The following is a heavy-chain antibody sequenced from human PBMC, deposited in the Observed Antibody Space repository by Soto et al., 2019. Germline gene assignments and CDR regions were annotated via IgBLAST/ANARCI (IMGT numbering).Heavy chain of an antibody. J-gene: IGHJ1*01. Sequence: GGSLRLSCAASGFTFRSYAMSWVRQAPGKGLEWVSVISGSGGDTYYADSVKGRFTISRDNSKNTLSLQMNSLRAEDTAVYYCAKARGSSTPAPGSYWGQGTLVTVSS. V-gene: IGHV3-23*01. CDR2: ISGSGGDT. CDR3: AKARGSSTPAPGSY. D-gene: IGHD2-2*01. CDR1: GFTFRSYA.